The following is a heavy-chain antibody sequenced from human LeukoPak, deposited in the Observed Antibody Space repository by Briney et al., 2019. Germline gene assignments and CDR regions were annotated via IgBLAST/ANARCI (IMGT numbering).Heavy chain of an antibody. Sequence: GRSLRLSCAASGFTFDDYAMHWVRQAPGKGLEWVSSISWNSGSIGYADSVKGRFTISRDNAKNSLYLQMNSLRAEDTALYYCAKERPRRGYSYGTLDYWGQGTLVTVSS. V-gene: IGHV3-9*01. CDR3: AKERPRRGYSYGTLDY. J-gene: IGHJ4*02. D-gene: IGHD5-18*01. CDR2: ISWNSGSI. CDR1: GFTFDDYA.